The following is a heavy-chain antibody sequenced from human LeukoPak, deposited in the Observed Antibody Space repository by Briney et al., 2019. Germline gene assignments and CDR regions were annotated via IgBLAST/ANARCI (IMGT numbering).Heavy chain of an antibody. V-gene: IGHV4-39*07. Sequence: PPETLSLTCTVSGGSISSITYYWGWIRQPPGKGLEWIGTIYYSGSTYYNPSLTSRVSMSVDTSKSQFSLRLSSVTAADTAMYYCARVSYTSSWYDIDYWGQGALVTVSS. D-gene: IGHD6-13*01. J-gene: IGHJ4*02. CDR2: IYYSGST. CDR3: ARVSYTSSWYDIDY. CDR1: GGSISSITYY.